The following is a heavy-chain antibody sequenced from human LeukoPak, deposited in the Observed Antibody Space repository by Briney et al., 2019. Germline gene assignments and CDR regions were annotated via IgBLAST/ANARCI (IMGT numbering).Heavy chain of an antibody. CDR2: ISAYNGNT. J-gene: IGHJ4*02. V-gene: IGHV1-18*01. CDR3: ARPKYSGYEVGYFDY. CDR1: GYTFTSYG. D-gene: IGHD5-12*01. Sequence: GASVKASCTASGYTFTSYGISWVRQAPGQGLEWMGWISAYNGNTNYAQKLQGRVTMTTDTSTSTAYMELRSLRSDDTAVYYCARPKYSGYEVGYFDYWGQGTLVTVSS.